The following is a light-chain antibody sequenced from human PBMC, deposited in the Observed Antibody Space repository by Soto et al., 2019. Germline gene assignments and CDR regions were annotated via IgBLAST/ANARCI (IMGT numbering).Light chain of an antibody. CDR1: QSVSSY. Sequence: EIVLTHSPATLSLSPGERATLSCRASQSVSSYLAWYQQKPGQAPRLLIYDASNRATGIPARFSGSGSGTDFTLTISSLEPEDFAVHYCQQRRGITFGQGTRLEIK. V-gene: IGKV3-11*01. J-gene: IGKJ5*01. CDR3: QQRRGIT. CDR2: DAS.